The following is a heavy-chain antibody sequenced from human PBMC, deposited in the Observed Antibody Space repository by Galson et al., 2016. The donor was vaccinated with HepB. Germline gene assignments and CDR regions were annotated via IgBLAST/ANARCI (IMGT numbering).Heavy chain of an antibody. CDR1: GFTISPYW. Sequence: SLRLSCAASGFTISPYWMSWVRQTPGKGLEWVAIIKHDGSDKYYVDSVKGRFPVSRDNAKNTLYLQMNSLSAEETAIYYCARVFPARCSGRSCFSEGAFDIWGQGTMVIVSS. J-gene: IGHJ3*02. CDR3: ARVFPARCSGRSCFSEGAFDI. V-gene: IGHV3-7*01. CDR2: IKHDGSDK. D-gene: IGHD2-15*01.